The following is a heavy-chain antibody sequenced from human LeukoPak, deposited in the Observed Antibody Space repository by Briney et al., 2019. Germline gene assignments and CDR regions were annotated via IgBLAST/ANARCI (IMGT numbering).Heavy chain of an antibody. CDR2: ISSSSSYI. V-gene: IGHV3-21*01. Sequence: GGSLRLSCAASGFTFSSYSMNWVRQAPGKGLEWVSSISSSSSYIYYADSVKGRFTISRDNAKSSLYLQMNSLRAEDTAVYYCARVSPDYYDSSGYPKGPFDYWGQGTLVTVSS. J-gene: IGHJ4*02. CDR3: ARVSPDYYDSSGYPKGPFDY. D-gene: IGHD3-22*01. CDR1: GFTFSSYS.